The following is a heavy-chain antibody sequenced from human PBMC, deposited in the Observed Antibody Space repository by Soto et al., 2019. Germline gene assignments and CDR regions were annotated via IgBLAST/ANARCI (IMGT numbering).Heavy chain of an antibody. CDR3: ATTGMGITLYYYYHGMDV. D-gene: IGHD3-10*01. CDR1: GFTVSTHY. Sequence: EVQLVESGGGLVQPGGSLRLSCAASGFTVSTHYMTWVRQAAGKGLEWVSVMFYGGSTYYADSVKGRFTISRDDSENPLYLQMNSLRAEDTAVYYCATTGMGITLYYYYHGMDVWGQGTTVTVSS. V-gene: IGHV3-66*01. J-gene: IGHJ6*02. CDR2: MFYGGST.